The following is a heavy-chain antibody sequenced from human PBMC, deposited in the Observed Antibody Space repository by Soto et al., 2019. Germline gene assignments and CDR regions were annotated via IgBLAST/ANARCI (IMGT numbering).Heavy chain of an antibody. Sequence: EVQLLESGGGLVQPGGSLRLSCAASGFTFSSYAMSWVRQAPGKGLEWVSAISGSGGSTYYADSVKGRFTISRDNSKNTLYLQMNSLRAEDMAVYYCVMTTVMGAHAFDIWGQGTMVTVSS. CDR3: VMTTVMGAHAFDI. CDR2: ISGSGGST. D-gene: IGHD4-17*01. CDR1: GFTFSSYA. V-gene: IGHV3-23*01. J-gene: IGHJ3*02.